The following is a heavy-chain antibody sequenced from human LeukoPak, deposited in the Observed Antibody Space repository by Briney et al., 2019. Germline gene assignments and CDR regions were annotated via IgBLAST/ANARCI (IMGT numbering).Heavy chain of an antibody. V-gene: IGHV3-23*01. CDR3: AKDSRRDCSGGSCYASFDY. J-gene: IGHJ4*02. Sequence: PGGSLRPSCAASGFTFSRYAMSWVRQAPGKGLEWGSAISGSGGSTYYADSVKGRFTISRDNSKNTLYLQMNSLRAEDTAVYYCAKDSRRDCSGGSCYASFDYWGQGTLVTVSS. CDR2: ISGSGGST. CDR1: GFTFSRYA. D-gene: IGHD2-15*01.